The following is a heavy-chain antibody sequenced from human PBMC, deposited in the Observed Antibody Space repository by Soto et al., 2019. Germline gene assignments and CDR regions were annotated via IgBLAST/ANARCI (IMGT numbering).Heavy chain of an antibody. CDR1: GFSVTSYA. Sequence: QVHLVESGGDVVQPGRSLRLSCAASGFSVTSYALHWVRQAPGKGLEWVAVISFDGSDQHYADSVKGRFTISRDNSKSTVYLQMNIQRAEDTAVYYCAREAIVVVTASPGHYCGQGTLVAVSS. V-gene: IGHV3-30-3*01. CDR2: ISFDGSDQ. J-gene: IGHJ4*02. D-gene: IGHD2-21*02. CDR3: AREAIVVVTASPGHY.